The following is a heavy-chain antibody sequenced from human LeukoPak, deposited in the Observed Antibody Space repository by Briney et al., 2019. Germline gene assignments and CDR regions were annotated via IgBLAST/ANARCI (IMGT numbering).Heavy chain of an antibody. CDR1: GFTFSSYA. CDR2: ISGSGGST. D-gene: IGHD1-26*01. Sequence: TGGSLRLSCAASGFTFSSYAMSWVRQAPGKGLEWVSAISGSGGSTYYADSVKGRFTISRDNSKNTLYLQMNSLRAEDTAVYYCARDLSERYSTDYWGQGTLVTVSS. CDR3: ARDLSERYSTDY. J-gene: IGHJ4*02. V-gene: IGHV3-23*01.